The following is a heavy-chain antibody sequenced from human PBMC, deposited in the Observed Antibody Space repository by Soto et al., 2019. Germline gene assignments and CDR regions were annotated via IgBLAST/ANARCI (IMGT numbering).Heavy chain of an antibody. CDR2: IRSKANNYAT. D-gene: IGHD3-3*01. Sequence: EVQLVESGGGLVQPGGSLKLSCAASGFTFSGSALHWVRQTSGMRLEWVGRIRSKANNYATEYAVSVRGRFTISRDDSKNTAYLQLSSLEADDTAVYYCTTRPTYDFWSGYYGPWGQGTLVTASS. V-gene: IGHV3-73*02. J-gene: IGHJ4*02. CDR3: TTRPTYDFWSGYYGP. CDR1: GFTFSGSA.